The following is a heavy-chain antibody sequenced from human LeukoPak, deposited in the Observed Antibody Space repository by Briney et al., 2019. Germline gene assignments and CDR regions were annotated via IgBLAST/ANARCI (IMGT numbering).Heavy chain of an antibody. CDR3: AGERYEERRTTPHYYYMDV. J-gene: IGHJ6*03. Sequence: GGSLRLSCAASGFTFSNYWMTWVRQAPGKGLQWVANIKQDGSEKYYVASVEGRFTISRDNAKNSLYLQMNSLRAEDTAVFYCAGERYEERRTTPHYYYMDVWGKGTTVTVSS. CDR1: GFTFSNYW. D-gene: IGHD1-7*01. V-gene: IGHV3-7*01. CDR2: IKQDGSEK.